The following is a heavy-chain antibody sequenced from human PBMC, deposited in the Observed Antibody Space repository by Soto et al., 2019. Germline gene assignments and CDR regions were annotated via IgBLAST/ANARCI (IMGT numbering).Heavy chain of an antibody. CDR3: ARDTGGCDYGGDFTHGAFDI. J-gene: IGHJ3*02. CDR2: INPNSGGT. CDR1: GYTFTGYY. V-gene: IGHV1-2*04. Sequence: ASVKVSCKASGYTFTGYYMHWVRQAPGQGLEWMGWINPNSGGTNYAQKFQGWVTMTRDTSISTAYMELSRLRSDDTAVYYCARDTGGCDYGGDFTHGAFDIWGQGTMVTVSS. D-gene: IGHD5-12*01.